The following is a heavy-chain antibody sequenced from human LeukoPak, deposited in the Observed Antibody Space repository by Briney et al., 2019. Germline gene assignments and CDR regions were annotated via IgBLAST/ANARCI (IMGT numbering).Heavy chain of an antibody. J-gene: IGHJ4*02. CDR2: IYYSGST. CDR1: GCSISSYY. D-gene: IGHD6-19*01. Sequence: PSETLSLTCTVSGCSISSYYWSWIRQPPGKGLEWIGYIYYSGSTNYNPSLKSRVTISVDTSKNQFSLKLSSVTAADTAVYYCASHKYSSGLFEYWGQGTLVTVSS. CDR3: ASHKYSSGLFEY. V-gene: IGHV4-59*08.